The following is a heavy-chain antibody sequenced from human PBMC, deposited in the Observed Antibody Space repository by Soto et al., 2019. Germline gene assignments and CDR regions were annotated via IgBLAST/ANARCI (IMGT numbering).Heavy chain of an antibody. CDR3: AGDVHYYTSDY. CDR2: ISGSGTTI. V-gene: IGHV3-11*01. J-gene: IGHJ4*02. D-gene: IGHD3-10*01. Sequence: QVQLVESGGGLVKPGGSLRLSCGASGFSFSDHYMTWIRQAPGKGLEWVSYISGSGTTIYYTDSVKGRFTVSRDNAKNSVCLQMNSLRAEDTAVYYCAGDVHYYTSDYWGQGTLVTVSS. CDR1: GFSFSDHY.